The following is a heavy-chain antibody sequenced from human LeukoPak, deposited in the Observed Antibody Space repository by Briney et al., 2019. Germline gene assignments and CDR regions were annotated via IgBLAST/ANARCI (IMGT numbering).Heavy chain of an antibody. CDR1: GGSLSSSSDY. Sequence: SVTLSLTCTVSGGSLSSSSDYWGWIRQPPGKGLEWVGSIYYSGSTYYNASLKSHVTKSVDTSKNQFSLKLSSVTAADTAVYYCARLPNDYDYVWGSYRYTSYYMDVWGKGTTVTVSS. D-gene: IGHD3-16*02. CDR2: IYYSGST. V-gene: IGHV4-39*01. CDR3: ARLPNDYDYVWGSYRYTSYYMDV. J-gene: IGHJ6*03.